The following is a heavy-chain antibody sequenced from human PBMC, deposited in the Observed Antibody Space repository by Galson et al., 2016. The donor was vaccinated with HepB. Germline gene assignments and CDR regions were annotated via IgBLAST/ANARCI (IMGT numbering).Heavy chain of an antibody. D-gene: IGHD3-22*01. J-gene: IGHJ4*02. CDR2: INPNNGVT. V-gene: IGHV1-2*04. CDR3: ARGSRSFDSSGYFEGFDY. Sequence: SVKVSCKASAYTFTGYYIHWVRQAPGQGLEWMGWINPNNGVTNYAQNFQGWVTLTRDTSITVAYMEVSSLKSDDTAVYYCARGSRSFDSSGYFEGFDYWGQGTLVTVSS. CDR1: AYTFTGYY.